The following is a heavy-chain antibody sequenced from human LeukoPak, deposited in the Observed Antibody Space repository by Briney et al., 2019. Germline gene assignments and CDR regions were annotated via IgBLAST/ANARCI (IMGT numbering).Heavy chain of an antibody. CDR3: ARQGIRGSGWYYMNY. CDR1: GNTLTGYY. CDR2: INPDSGGT. Sequence: ASVKVSCKASGNTLTGYYMHWVRQAPGQGLEWMGWINPDSGGTNYAQKFQGRVTMTRDTSISTVYMELSGLRSDDTAVYYCARQGIRGSGWYYMNYWGQGTRVTVSS. V-gene: IGHV1-2*02. J-gene: IGHJ4*02. D-gene: IGHD6-19*01.